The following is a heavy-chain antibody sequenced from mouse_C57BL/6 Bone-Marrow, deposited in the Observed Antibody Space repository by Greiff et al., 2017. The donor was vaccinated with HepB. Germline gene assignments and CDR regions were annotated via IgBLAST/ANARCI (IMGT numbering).Heavy chain of an antibody. CDR3: ARSFYDGSSWFAY. V-gene: IGHV1-39*01. CDR1: GYSFTDYN. D-gene: IGHD2-3*01. J-gene: IGHJ3*01. Sequence: EVKLVESGPELVKPGASVKISCKASGYSFTDYNMNWVKQSNGKSLEWIGVINPNYGTTSYNQKFKGKATLTVDQSSSTAYMQLNSLTSEDSAVYYCARSFYDGSSWFAYWGQGTLVTVSA. CDR2: INPNYGTT.